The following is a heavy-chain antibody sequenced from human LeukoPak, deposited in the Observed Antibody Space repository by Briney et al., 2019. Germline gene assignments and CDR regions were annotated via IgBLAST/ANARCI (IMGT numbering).Heavy chain of an antibody. CDR1: GFTFNSYA. V-gene: IGHV3-23*01. D-gene: IGHD2-2*01. Sequence: GGSLRLSCAASGFTFNSYAMTWVRQAPGKGLEWVSGISGGGGSTYYADSVKGRFTISRDNSKNTLYLQMSSLRAEDTAVYFCAKDRCTSTSCFPILYSWFDPWGQGTLVTVSS. CDR2: ISGGGGST. CDR3: AKDRCTSTSCFPILYSWFDP. J-gene: IGHJ5*02.